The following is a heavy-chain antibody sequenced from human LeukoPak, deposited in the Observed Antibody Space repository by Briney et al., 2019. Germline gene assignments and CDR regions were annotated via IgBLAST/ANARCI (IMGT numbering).Heavy chain of an antibody. CDR2: INPNSGGT. V-gene: IGHV1-2*04. CDR3: ARGEKTPDYYYYYGMDV. J-gene: IGHJ6*04. Sequence: ASVKVSCKASGYTFTGYYMHGVRQAPGQGLEWMGWINPNSGGTNYAQKFQGWVTMTRDTSISTAYMELSRLRSDDTAVYYCARGEKTPDYYYYYGMDVWGKGTTVTVSS. CDR1: GYTFTGYY.